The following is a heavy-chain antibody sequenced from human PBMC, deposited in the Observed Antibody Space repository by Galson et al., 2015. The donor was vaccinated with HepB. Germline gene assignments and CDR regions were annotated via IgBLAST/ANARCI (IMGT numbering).Heavy chain of an antibody. CDR2: IIPVFDTT. CDR1: GDTFSTYS. CDR3: AKLQSSGWTGYLQH. V-gene: IGHV1-69*06. J-gene: IGHJ1*01. D-gene: IGHD6-19*01. Sequence: SVKVSCKASGDTFSTYSISWVRQAPGQGLEWMGGIIPVFDTTNYAQKFQGRITITADKSTRTAYMELRSLRSDDTAVYYCAKLQSSGWTGYLQHWGQGTLVLVSS.